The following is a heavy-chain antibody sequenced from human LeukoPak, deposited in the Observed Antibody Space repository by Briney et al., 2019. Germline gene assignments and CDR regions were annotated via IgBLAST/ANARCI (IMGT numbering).Heavy chain of an antibody. D-gene: IGHD3-10*01. J-gene: IGHJ4*02. CDR1: GYTLTELS. CDR3: ARRFINRAFDY. Sequence: ASVKVSCKVSGYTLTELSMHWVRQAPGKGLEWMGGFDPEDGETIYAQKFQGRVTMTRDTSTSTVYMELSSLRSEDTAVYYCARRFINRAFDYWGQGTLVTVSS. CDR2: FDPEDGET. V-gene: IGHV1-24*01.